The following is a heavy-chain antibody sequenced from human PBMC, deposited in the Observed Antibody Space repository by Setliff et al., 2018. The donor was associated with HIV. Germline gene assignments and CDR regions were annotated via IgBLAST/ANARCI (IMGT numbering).Heavy chain of an antibody. V-gene: IGHV4-4*02. D-gene: IGHD6-19*01. Sequence: PSETLSLTCAVSGGSISSNNWWTWVRQPPGKGLEWIGEIYHSGSTNYNPSLKRRVTIPVDTSKNQFSLKLSSVTAADTAVYYCARHYNGAVADAYSYYYYMDVWGKGTTVTVS. CDR1: GGSISSNNW. J-gene: IGHJ6*03. CDR3: ARHYNGAVADAYSYYYYMDV. CDR2: IYHSGST.